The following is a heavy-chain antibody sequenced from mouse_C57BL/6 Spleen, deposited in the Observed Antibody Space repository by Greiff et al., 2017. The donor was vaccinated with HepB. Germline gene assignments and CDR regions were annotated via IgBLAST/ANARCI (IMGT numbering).Heavy chain of an antibody. V-gene: IGHV1-61*01. Sequence: VQLQQPGAELVRPGSSVKLSCKASGYTFTSYWMDWVKQRPGQGLEWIGNIYPSDSETHYNQKFKDKATLTVDKSSSTAYMQLSSLTSEDSAVYYCARERIYGYFDYWGQGTTLTVSS. J-gene: IGHJ2*01. CDR3: ARERIYGYFDY. CDR1: GYTFTSYW. D-gene: IGHD1-1*02. CDR2: IYPSDSET.